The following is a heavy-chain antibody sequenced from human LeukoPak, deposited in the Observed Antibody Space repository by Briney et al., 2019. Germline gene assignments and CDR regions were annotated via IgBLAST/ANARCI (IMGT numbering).Heavy chain of an antibody. V-gene: IGHV3-74*01. Sequence: PGGSLRLSCAASGFTFSSYWMHWVRQAPGKGLVWVSRINSDGSTTSYADSVMGRFTISRDNAKNTLYLQMISLRTEDTAVYYCARVIYSGWEGELSDWGQGTLVTVSS. J-gene: IGHJ4*02. CDR3: ARVIYSGWEGELSD. CDR1: GFTFSSYW. D-gene: IGHD6-19*01. CDR2: INSDGSTT.